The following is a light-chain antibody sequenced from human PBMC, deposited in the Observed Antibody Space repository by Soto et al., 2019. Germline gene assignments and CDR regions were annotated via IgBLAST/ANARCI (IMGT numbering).Light chain of an antibody. CDR1: SSDVGSYNS. Sequence: QSALAQPASVSGSPGQSITISCTGTSSDVGSYNSVSWYQQYPGKAPTLMIHDVSNRPSGVSNRFSGSKSGNTASLTISGLQAEDEADYDCSSFTSSSSYVFGSGTKLTVL. V-gene: IGLV2-14*03. CDR2: DVS. J-gene: IGLJ1*01. CDR3: SSFTSSSSYV.